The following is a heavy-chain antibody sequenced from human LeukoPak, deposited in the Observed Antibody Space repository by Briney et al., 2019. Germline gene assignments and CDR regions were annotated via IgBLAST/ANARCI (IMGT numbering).Heavy chain of an antibody. D-gene: IGHD4/OR15-4a*01. CDR3: AKDRGYGEHEPFES. CDR1: GFTFSDYA. V-gene: IGHV3-30*18. CDR2: SAHDEVGK. J-gene: IGHJ4*02. Sequence: GGSLRLSCVGSGFTFSDYAIHWVRQAPGKGLEWVAVSAHDEVGKQFADSVKGRFTLSRDNSRDSVHLQMNRLRDEDTAVYYCAKDRGYGEHEPFESWGQGSLVIVS.